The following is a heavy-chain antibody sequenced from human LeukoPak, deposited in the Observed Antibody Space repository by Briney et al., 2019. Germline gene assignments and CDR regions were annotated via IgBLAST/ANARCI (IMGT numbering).Heavy chain of an antibody. V-gene: IGHV4-59*01. CDR3: ARYYCSAGTCYHFDY. D-gene: IGHD2-15*01. Sequence: PSETLSLTCTVSGGSISGFYWSWIRQPPVKGLEWIGYIYYTGSTNYNPSLKSRVTISVDTSKNQFSLKLSSVTAADTAVYYCARYYCSAGTCYHFDYWGQGTLVTVSS. J-gene: IGHJ4*02. CDR2: IYYTGST. CDR1: GGSISGFY.